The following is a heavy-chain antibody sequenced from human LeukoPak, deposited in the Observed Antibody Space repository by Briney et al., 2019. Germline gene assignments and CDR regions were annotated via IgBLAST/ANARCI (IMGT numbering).Heavy chain of an antibody. V-gene: IGHV4-31*03. Sequence: SETLSLTCTVSAGSLSSGGHYWVWMPQFPGKGLESIIFIHYSGSSRHNPSLKDRVAISVDTSRKQFALKLSSVTAADTAMYYCARGGNRFGGFYFDYWGQGIQVIVSS. CDR3: ARGGNRFGGFYFDY. D-gene: IGHD3-10*01. CDR2: IHYSGSS. CDR1: AGSLSSGGHY. J-gene: IGHJ4*02.